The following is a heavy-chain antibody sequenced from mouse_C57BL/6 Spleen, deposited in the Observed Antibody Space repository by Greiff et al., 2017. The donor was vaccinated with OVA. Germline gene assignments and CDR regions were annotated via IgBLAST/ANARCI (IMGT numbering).Heavy chain of an antibody. CDR3: ARRDDAWYFDV. J-gene: IGHJ1*03. V-gene: IGHV1-26*01. CDR2: INPNNGGT. CDR1: GYTFTDYY. Sequence: VQLQQSGPELVKPGASVKISCKASGYTFTDYYMNWVKQSHGKSLEWIGDINPNNGGTSYNQKFKGKATLTVDKSSSTAYMELRSLTSEDSAVYYCARRDDAWYFDVWGTGTTVTVSS.